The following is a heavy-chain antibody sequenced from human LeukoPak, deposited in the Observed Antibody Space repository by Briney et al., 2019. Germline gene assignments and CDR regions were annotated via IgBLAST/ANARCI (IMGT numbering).Heavy chain of an antibody. D-gene: IGHD3-3*01. CDR1: GFTFSIYA. CDR2: ISDSGRNT. CDR3: AATYYDLWSGSYNWFDP. J-gene: IGHJ5*02. V-gene: IGHV3-23*01. Sequence: PGGSLRLSCAASGFTFSIYAMNWVRQAPGKGLEWVSGISDSGRNTYYSDSVKGRFTISRDNAKNTLYLQMNSLRAEDTAVYYCAATYYDLWSGSYNWFDPWGQGTLVTVSS.